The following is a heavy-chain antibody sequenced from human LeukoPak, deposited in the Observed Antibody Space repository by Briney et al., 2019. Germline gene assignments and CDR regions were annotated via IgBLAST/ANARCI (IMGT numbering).Heavy chain of an antibody. D-gene: IGHD2/OR15-2a*01. CDR3: ARAGFPNWFDP. Sequence: SETLSLTCTVSGGSLNTYYWTWIRQPPGKGLKWIGYIAYSGITDYNPSLKSRVTILVDTSKNQFSLRLRSVTAADTAVYYCARAGFPNWFDPWGQGILVAVSS. CDR2: IAYSGIT. V-gene: IGHV4-59*01. J-gene: IGHJ5*02. CDR1: GGSLNTYY.